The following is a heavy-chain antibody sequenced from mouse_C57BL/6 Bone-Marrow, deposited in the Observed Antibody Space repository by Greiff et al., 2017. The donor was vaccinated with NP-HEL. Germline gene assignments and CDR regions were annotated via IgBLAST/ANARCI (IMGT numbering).Heavy chain of an antibody. CDR3: AAYYYGRNWYFDY. CDR2: IYPRSGNT. D-gene: IGHD1-1*01. Sequence: QVQLKESGAELARPGASVKLSCKASGYTFTSYGISWVKQRTGQGLEWIGEIYPRSGNTYYNEKFKGKATLTADKSSSTAYMELRSLTSEDSAVYFCAAYYYGRNWYFDYWGQGTTLTVSS. J-gene: IGHJ2*01. CDR1: GYTFTSYG. V-gene: IGHV1-81*01.